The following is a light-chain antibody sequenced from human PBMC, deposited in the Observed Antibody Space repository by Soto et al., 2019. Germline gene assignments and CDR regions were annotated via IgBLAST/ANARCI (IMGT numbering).Light chain of an antibody. CDR2: EVS. CDR3: CSYAGSSTDVV. J-gene: IGLJ2*01. V-gene: IGLV2-23*02. Sequence: QSVLTQPASVSGSPGQSITISCTGTSSDVGSYNLVSWYQQHPGKAPKLMIYEVSKRPSGVSNRFSGSKSGNTASLTISGLRAEDEADYYCCSYAGSSTDVVFGGGTKLTVL. CDR1: SSDVGSYNL.